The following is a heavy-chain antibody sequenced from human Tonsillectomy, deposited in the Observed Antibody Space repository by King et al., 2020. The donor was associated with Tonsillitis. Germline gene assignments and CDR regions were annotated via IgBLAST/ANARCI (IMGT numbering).Heavy chain of an antibody. J-gene: IGHJ4*02. D-gene: IGHD4-17*01. CDR3: ARGITVTTRFFPNLPFDY. Sequence: QLVQSGAEVKKPGASVKVSCKASGYTFTTYGISWVRQAPGQGLEWMGWISPYNGNTNYAQKLQGRVTMTTDTSTSTAYMELGSLRSDDTAVYYCARGITVTTRFFPNLPFDYWGQGTLVTVSS. CDR2: ISPYNGNT. CDR1: GYTFTTYG. V-gene: IGHV1-18*04.